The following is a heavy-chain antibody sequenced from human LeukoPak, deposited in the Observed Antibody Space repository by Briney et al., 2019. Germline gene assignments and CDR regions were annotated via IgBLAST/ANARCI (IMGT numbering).Heavy chain of an antibody. V-gene: IGHV3-74*01. D-gene: IGHD6-6*01. Sequence: PGGSLRLSCAGSGFTFSSSWIHWVRQDPGKGLVWVSRIHRAESSISYADSVKGRFTISRDNAKNTLYLQMNSLRAEDTAVYYCTRGSLAAGGAFDIWGQGTVVTVSS. CDR1: GFTFSSSW. CDR3: TRGSLAAGGAFDI. J-gene: IGHJ3*02. CDR2: IHRAESSI.